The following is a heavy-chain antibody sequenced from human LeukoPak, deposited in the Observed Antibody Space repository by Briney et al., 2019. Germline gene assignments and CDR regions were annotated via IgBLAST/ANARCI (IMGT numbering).Heavy chain of an antibody. CDR3: VRALPYYYDSSGKYFDF. J-gene: IGHJ4*02. CDR2: IIYSGTT. CDR1: GGSISSYY. D-gene: IGHD3-22*01. Sequence: PSEALSLTCTVSGGSISSYYWSWIRQPPGKGLEWIGSIIYSGTTNYNPSLKSRVTISLDTSKNQFSLKLSSVTAADTAVYYCVRALPYYYDSSGKYFDFWGQGTLVTVSS. V-gene: IGHV4-59*01.